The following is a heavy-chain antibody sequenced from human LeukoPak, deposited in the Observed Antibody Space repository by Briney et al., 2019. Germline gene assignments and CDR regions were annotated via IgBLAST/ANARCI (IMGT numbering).Heavy chain of an antibody. CDR3: ARGSSWYYFDY. D-gene: IGHD6-13*01. CDR1: GFTVSSNY. Sequence: GGSLRLSCAASGFTVSSNYMGWVRQAPGKGLEWVSVIYSGGSTYYADSVKGRFTISRDSSKNTLYLQMDSLRAEDTAVYYCARGSSWYYFDYWGQGTLVTVSS. CDR2: IYSGGST. V-gene: IGHV3-53*01. J-gene: IGHJ4*02.